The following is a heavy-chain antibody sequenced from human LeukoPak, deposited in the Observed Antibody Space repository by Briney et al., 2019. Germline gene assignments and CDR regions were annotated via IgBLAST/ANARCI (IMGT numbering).Heavy chain of an antibody. D-gene: IGHD3-10*01. Sequence: ASVKVSCKASGNTFSSYEINWVRQATGQGLEWLGWMSPNSGNTGYAQKFQGRVTMTRNTSISTAYMELSSLRSEDTAVYYCARGNYFGSGSFANWGQGTLVTVSS. J-gene: IGHJ4*02. V-gene: IGHV1-8*01. CDR1: GNTFSSYE. CDR2: MSPNSGNT. CDR3: ARGNYFGSGSFAN.